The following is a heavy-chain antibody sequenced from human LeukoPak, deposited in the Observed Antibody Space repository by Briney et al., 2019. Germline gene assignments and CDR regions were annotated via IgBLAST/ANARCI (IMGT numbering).Heavy chain of an antibody. CDR2: IKYDGSST. J-gene: IGHJ4*02. Sequence: PGGSLRLSCAASGFTFSSYWMHWVRQAPGKGLVWVSRIKYDGSSTNYADSVKGRFTISRDNAKNTLYLQMNSLRAEDTAVYYCARGLSGVTRYTYGRGIDYWGQGTLVTVSS. V-gene: IGHV3-74*01. CDR3: ARGLSGVTRYTYGRGIDY. D-gene: IGHD5-18*01. CDR1: GFTFSSYW.